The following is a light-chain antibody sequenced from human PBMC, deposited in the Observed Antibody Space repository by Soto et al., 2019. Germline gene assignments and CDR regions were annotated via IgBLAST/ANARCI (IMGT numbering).Light chain of an antibody. CDR2: AAS. J-gene: IGKJ3*01. CDR1: RFVSNYY. V-gene: IGKV3-20*01. CDR3: QHYADAPPVFT. Sequence: DIVLTQSPGTLSLSPGDRATLSCRTSRFVSNYYVAWYQQRPGQAPRLLIYAASSRATDIPDRFSGSGSGTDLTLTIIRLEPADVAVYYCQHYADAPPVFTFGPGTKVEI.